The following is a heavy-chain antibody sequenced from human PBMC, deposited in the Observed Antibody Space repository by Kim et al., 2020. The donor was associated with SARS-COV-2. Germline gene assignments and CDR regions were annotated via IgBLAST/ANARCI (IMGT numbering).Heavy chain of an antibody. D-gene: IGHD3-10*01. Sequence: ETLSLTCAASGFTFSSYAMSWVRQTPGKGLEWVSAISNTASDTYYADSVRGRFTSSRDNSKSTLYLHMNSLRADDTAVYYCAPNSYASGSHEYFHHWGQGTLVTVSS. CDR3: APNSYASGSHEYFHH. J-gene: IGHJ1*01. CDR2: ISNTASDT. CDR1: GFTFSSYA. V-gene: IGHV3-23*01.